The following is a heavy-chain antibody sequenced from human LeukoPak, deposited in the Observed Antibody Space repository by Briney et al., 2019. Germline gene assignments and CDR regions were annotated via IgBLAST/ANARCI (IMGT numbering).Heavy chain of an antibody. J-gene: IGHJ6*02. CDR1: GFTFSTYS. V-gene: IGHV3-48*01. CDR3: VREPPLGSTILRGVRIYYGMDV. CDR2: ISGSGSTI. Sequence: GGSLRLSCAASGFTFSTYSMNWVRQAPGKGLEWVSYISGSGSTIYYADSVKGRFTISRDAAKNSLYLQMNSLRAEDTAVYYCVREPPLGSTILRGVRIYYGMDVWGQGTTDTVSS. D-gene: IGHD3-10*01.